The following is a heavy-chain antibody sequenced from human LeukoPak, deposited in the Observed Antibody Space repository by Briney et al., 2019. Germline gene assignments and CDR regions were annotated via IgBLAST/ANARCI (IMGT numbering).Heavy chain of an antibody. J-gene: IGHJ3*01. Sequence: GGSLRLSCAASGLTFSSFAMTWVRQAPGKGLEWVSGISGSGSTTYYADSVKGRFTISRDNSKNTLYLQMNSLRVEDTAIYYCAKGGRWDYYDSSYWGQGTMVTVSS. V-gene: IGHV3-23*01. CDR1: GLTFSSFA. CDR3: AKGGRWDYYDSSY. D-gene: IGHD3-22*01. CDR2: ISGSGSTT.